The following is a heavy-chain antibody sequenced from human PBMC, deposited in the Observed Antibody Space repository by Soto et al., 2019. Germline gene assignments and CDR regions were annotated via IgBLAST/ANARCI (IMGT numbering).Heavy chain of an antibody. Sequence: QVQLVQSGSEVKKPGSSVKVSCEASGGTFSSYSFSWVRQAPGQVLEWMGRVIPILGMANYEQNFQGRVNITAKKSTSTVYTELRSLRSEDTAVYYCARGGAVGVQGAVDRPNWFDPWGQGTLVTVSS. J-gene: IGHJ5*02. CDR1: GGTFSSYS. CDR3: ARGGAVGVQGAVDRPNWFDP. CDR2: VIPILGMA. D-gene: IGHD2-2*01. V-gene: IGHV1-69*02.